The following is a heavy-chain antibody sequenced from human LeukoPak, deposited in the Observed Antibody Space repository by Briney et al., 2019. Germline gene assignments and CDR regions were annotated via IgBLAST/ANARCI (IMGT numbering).Heavy chain of an antibody. CDR2: ISSSSSYI. D-gene: IGHD5-18*01. Sequence: AGGSLRLSCAASGFTFSSYGMSWVRQAPGKGLEWVSSISSSSSYIYYADSVKGRFTISRDNAKNSLYLQMNSLRAEDTAVYYCAREGVDTAMVGGAFDIWGQGTMVTVSS. J-gene: IGHJ3*02. CDR1: GFTFSSYG. V-gene: IGHV3-21*01. CDR3: AREGVDTAMVGGAFDI.